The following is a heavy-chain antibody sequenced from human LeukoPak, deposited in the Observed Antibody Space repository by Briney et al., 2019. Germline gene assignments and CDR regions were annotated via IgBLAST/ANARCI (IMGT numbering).Heavy chain of an antibody. CDR2: IIPIFGTA. Sequence: ASVKVSCKASGGTFSSYAISWVRQTPGQGLEWMGGIIPIFGTANYEQKFQGRVTITADKSTSTAYMELSSLRSEDTAVYYCARVLAVRGVIEYYYYYYYMDVWGKGTTVTVSS. D-gene: IGHD3-10*01. V-gene: IGHV1-69*06. J-gene: IGHJ6*03. CDR1: GGTFSSYA. CDR3: ARVLAVRGVIEYYYYYYYMDV.